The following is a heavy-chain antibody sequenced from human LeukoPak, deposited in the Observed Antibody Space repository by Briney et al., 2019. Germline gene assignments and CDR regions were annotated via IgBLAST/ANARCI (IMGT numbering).Heavy chain of an antibody. J-gene: IGHJ6*03. V-gene: IGHV3-21*01. CDR2: ISSSSSYI. Sequence: PGGSLRLSCAASGFTFSIYSMNWVRQAPGKGLEWVSSISSSSSYIYYADSVKGRFTISRDNAKNSLYLQMNSLRAEDTAVYYCASPNPRIADPPYYYYYMDVWGKGTTVTVSS. CDR1: GFTFSIYS. D-gene: IGHD6-6*01. CDR3: ASPNPRIADPPYYYYYMDV.